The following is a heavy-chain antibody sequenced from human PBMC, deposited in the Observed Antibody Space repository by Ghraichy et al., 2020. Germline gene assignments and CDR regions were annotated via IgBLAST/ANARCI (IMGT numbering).Heavy chain of an antibody. CDR1: GFSFSKSW. Sequence: GKSLNISCKASGFSFSKSWMSWVRQSPERGLEWVANINDDGKERYYVDSLRGRFTISRDNDKNSLFLQITRLGVDDTAVYYCARDPKRGALDYWGQGTLVAVSA. D-gene: IGHD3-10*01. V-gene: IGHV3-7*03. CDR3: ARDPKRGALDY. J-gene: IGHJ4*02. CDR2: INDDGKER.